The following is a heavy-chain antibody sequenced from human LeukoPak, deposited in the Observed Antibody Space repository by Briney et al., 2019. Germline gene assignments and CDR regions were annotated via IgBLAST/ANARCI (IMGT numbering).Heavy chain of an antibody. CDR3: ATTTVTTPGPPDY. CDR2: INPNSGGT. V-gene: IGHV1-2*02. J-gene: IGHJ4*02. CDR1: GYTFTGYY. Sequence: GASVKVSCKASGYTFTGYYMHWVRQAPGQGLEWMGWINPNSGGTNYAQKFQGRVTMTRDTSISTAYMELSRLRSDDTAVYYCATTTVTTPGPPDYWGRGTLVTVSS. D-gene: IGHD4-11*01.